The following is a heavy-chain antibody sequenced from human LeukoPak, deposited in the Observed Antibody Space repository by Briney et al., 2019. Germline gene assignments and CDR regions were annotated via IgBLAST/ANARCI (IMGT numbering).Heavy chain of an antibody. CDR1: GYTFTSYG. Sequence: GASVKVSCKASGYTFTSYGISWVRQAPGQGLEWMGWISAYNGNTNYAQKLQGRVTMTTDTSTSTAYMELSSLRSEDTAVYYCASPKGHSSTDGMDVWGQGTTVTVSS. CDR2: ISAYNGNT. D-gene: IGHD6-13*01. CDR3: ASPKGHSSTDGMDV. J-gene: IGHJ6*02. V-gene: IGHV1-18*01.